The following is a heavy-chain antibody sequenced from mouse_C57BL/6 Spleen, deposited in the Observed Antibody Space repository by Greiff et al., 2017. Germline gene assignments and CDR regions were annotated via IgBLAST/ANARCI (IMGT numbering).Heavy chain of an antibody. CDR3: ARDYSNYHDY. D-gene: IGHD2-5*01. V-gene: IGHV5-4*01. Sequence: DVKLVESGGGLVKPGGSLKLSCAASGFTFSSYAMSWVRQTPEKRLEWVATISDGGSYTYYPDNVKGRFTISRDNAKNNLYLQMSHLKSEDTAMYYCARDYSNYHDYWGQGTTLTVSS. CDR2: ISDGGSYT. J-gene: IGHJ2*01. CDR1: GFTFSSYA.